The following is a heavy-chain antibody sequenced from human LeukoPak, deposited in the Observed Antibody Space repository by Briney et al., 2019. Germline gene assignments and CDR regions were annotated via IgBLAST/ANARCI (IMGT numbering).Heavy chain of an antibody. CDR1: GFTFSTYT. CDR2: ISGSGGST. D-gene: IGHD5-12*01. V-gene: IGHV3-23*01. Sequence: PGGSLRLSCAASGFTFSTYTMTWVRQAPGRGLEWVSAISGSGGSTYYVDSVKGRFTISRDNSKSTVYLQMNSLAAEDTAVYYCAKELRSHTGWPFDYWGQGTLVTVSS. CDR3: AKELRSHTGWPFDY. J-gene: IGHJ4*02.